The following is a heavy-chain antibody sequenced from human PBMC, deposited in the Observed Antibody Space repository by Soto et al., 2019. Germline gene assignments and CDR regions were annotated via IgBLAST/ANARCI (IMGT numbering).Heavy chain of an antibody. D-gene: IGHD3-22*01. V-gene: IGHV3-20*04. CDR3: ARDLFPSSGIRYAFDI. CDR2: INWNGGST. J-gene: IGHJ3*02. Sequence: PGVSLRLSWAASGCTFDDYGMSWIRQAPGKGLEWVSGINWNGGSTGYADSVKGRFTISRDNAKNSLYLQMNSLRAEDTALYYCARDLFPSSGIRYAFDIWGQGTMVTVSS. CDR1: GCTFDDYG.